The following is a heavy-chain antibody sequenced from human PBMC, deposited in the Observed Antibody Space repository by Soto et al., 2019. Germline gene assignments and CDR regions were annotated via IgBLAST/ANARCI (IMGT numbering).Heavy chain of an antibody. CDR1: GFTFSSYS. CDR2: ISSSSSYI. J-gene: IGHJ4*02. V-gene: IGHV3-21*01. Sequence: GESLKISCAASGFTFSSYSMNWVRQAPGKGLEWVSSISSSSSYIYYADSVKGRFTISRDNAKNSLYLQMNSLRAEDTAVYYCARDSRVIVATIFFSDFDYWGQGTLVTVSS. CDR3: ARDSRVIVATIFFSDFDY. D-gene: IGHD5-12*01.